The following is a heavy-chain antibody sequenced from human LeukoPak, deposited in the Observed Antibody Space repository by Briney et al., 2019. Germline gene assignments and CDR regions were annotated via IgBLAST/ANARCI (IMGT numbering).Heavy chain of an antibody. V-gene: IGHV4-39*07. CDR1: GGSISSSSYY. D-gene: IGHD2-8*01. Sequence: SETPSFTCTVSGGSISSSSYYWGWIHQPPGKGLEWIGSIYYSGSTYYNPSLKSRVTISVDTSKNQFSLKLSSVTAADTAVYYCARAFPVYYYGMDVWGQGTTVTVSS. CDR2: IYYSGST. J-gene: IGHJ6*02. CDR3: ARAFPVYYYGMDV.